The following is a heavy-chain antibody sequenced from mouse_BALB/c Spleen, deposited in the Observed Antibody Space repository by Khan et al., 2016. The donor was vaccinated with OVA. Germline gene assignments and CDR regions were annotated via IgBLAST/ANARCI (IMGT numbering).Heavy chain of an antibody. D-gene: IGHD4-1*01. CDR3: ARGNWQSYYFDY. CDR1: GYIFTNYL. Sequence: VQLQQSGPDLVKPGTSVKMSCKASGYIFTNYLIHWVKQKPGQGLEWIGYINPYNGATTYNEKFKGKATLTSDKSSITAYMELSSLTSEDSAVYSCARGNWQSYYFDYWGQGTTLTVSS. V-gene: IGHV1S136*01. CDR2: INPYNGAT. J-gene: IGHJ2*01.